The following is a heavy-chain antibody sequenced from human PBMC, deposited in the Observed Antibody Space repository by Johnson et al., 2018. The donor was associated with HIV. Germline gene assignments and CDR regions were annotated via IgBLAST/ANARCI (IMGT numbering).Heavy chain of an antibody. D-gene: IGHD1-20*01. V-gene: IGHV3-9*01. CDR1: GFTFDDYA. CDR2: ISWNSGGT. Sequence: VQLVESGGGLVQPGRSLRLSCAASGFTFDDYAMHWVRQAPGKGLEWVSGISWNSGGTYYADSVTGRFTISRDNSKNTLYLQMNSLRAGDTAVYYCARGDNWNDGDGAFDIWGQGTMVTVSS. CDR3: ARGDNWNDGDGAFDI. J-gene: IGHJ3*02.